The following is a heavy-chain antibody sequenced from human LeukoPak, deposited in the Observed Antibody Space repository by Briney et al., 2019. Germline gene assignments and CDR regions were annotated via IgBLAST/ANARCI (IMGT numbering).Heavy chain of an antibody. V-gene: IGHV1-2*02. Sequence: ASVKVSCEASGYTFTGYYMHWVRQAPGQGLEWMGWINPNSGGTNYAQKFQGRVTMTRDTSISTAYMELSRLRSDDTAVYYCARAGSSGWYYDYWGQGTLVTVSS. J-gene: IGHJ4*02. D-gene: IGHD6-19*01. CDR1: GYTFTGYY. CDR2: INPNSGGT. CDR3: ARAGSSGWYYDY.